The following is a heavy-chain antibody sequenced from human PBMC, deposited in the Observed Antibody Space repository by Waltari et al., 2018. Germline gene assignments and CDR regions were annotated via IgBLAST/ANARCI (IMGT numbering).Heavy chain of an antibody. V-gene: IGHV3-48*02. CDR3: ASPAGKLGTFDK. CDR2: INVPSTAI. J-gene: IGHJ3*02. D-gene: IGHD3-16*01. CDR1: GVTFSSYT. Sequence: EVQLLESGGGLVQPGASLRLSCEASGVTFSSYTMNWFRQAPGKGLEWVTYINVPSTAIYYTDSVKGRFTISRDNTKNSLYLQMNSLRDEDTAVYYCASPAGKLGTFDKWGQGTMVTVSS.